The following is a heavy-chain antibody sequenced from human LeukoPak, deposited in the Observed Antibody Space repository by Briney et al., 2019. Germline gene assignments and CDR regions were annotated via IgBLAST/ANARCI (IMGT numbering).Heavy chain of an antibody. CDR2: IYPGDSDT. V-gene: IGHV5-51*01. J-gene: IGHJ4*02. CDR3: ARGTKVYDISSGYYY. Sequence: GESLKLSCKGSGYSFTSYGIGWVRQMPGKGLEWMGIIYPGDSDTRYSPSFQGQVTISADKSISTAYLQWSSLKASDTAIYYCARGTKVYDISSGYYYSGQGKLFTVSS. CDR1: GYSFTSYG. D-gene: IGHD3-22*01.